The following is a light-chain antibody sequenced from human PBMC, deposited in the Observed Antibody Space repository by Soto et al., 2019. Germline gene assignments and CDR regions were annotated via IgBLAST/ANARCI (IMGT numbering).Light chain of an antibody. CDR2: ASS. CDR3: QQYYHWGLS. J-gene: IGKJ4*01. CDR1: QNVASN. Sequence: MMTQSPANLSVSPGEGVTLFCRASQNVASNIAWYQVKPAQPPRLLIYASSTRATGIPATFSGSGSGTQFSLTISSLQSEDSAVYYCQQYYHWGLSFGGGTKVEI. V-gene: IGKV3D-15*01.